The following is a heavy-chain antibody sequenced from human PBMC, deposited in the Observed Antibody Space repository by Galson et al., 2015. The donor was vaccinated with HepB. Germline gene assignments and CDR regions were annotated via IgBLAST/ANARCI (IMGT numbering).Heavy chain of an antibody. CDR1: GASISSYY. CDR2: IYYSGST. D-gene: IGHD1-20*01. CDR3: ASVTGTTQFES. J-gene: IGHJ4*02. V-gene: IGHV4-59*08. Sequence: ETLSLTCTVSGASISSYYWSWIRQPPGKGLEWIGYIYYSGSTSYNPSLKSRLTISLDTSKNQFSLKLNSVTAADTAVYHCASVTGTTQFESWGQGTLVTVSS.